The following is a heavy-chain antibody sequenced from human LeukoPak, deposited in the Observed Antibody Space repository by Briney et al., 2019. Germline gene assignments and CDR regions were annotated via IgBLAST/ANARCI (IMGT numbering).Heavy chain of an antibody. Sequence: ASVKVSCKASGYTFTSYDINWVRQATGQGLEWMGWMNPNSGNTGYAQKFQGRVTMTRNTSISTAYMELSSLRPEDTAVYYCAREAYSLYYYYYMDVWGKGTTVTISS. V-gene: IGHV1-8*01. CDR2: MNPNSGNT. CDR3: AREAYSLYYYYYMDV. J-gene: IGHJ6*03. D-gene: IGHD2-21*01. CDR1: GYTFTSYD.